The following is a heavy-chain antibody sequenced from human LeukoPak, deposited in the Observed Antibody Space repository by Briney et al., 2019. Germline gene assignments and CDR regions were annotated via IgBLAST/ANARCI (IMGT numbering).Heavy chain of an antibody. V-gene: IGHV1-2*02. CDR3: ARDGPRPSSSWYKAPYYYYMDV. CDR1: GGTFRNYA. J-gene: IGHJ6*03. CDR2: INPNSGGT. Sequence: ASVKVSCKASGGTFRNYAFTWVRQAPGQGLEWMGWINPNSGGTNYAQKFQGRVTMTRDTSISTAYMELSRLRSDDTAVYYCARDGPRPSSSWYKAPYYYYMDVWGKGTTVTVSS. D-gene: IGHD6-13*01.